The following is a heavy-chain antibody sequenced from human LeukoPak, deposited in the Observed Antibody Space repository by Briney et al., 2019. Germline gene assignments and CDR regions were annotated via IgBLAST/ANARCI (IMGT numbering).Heavy chain of an antibody. D-gene: IGHD3-22*01. CDR3: ARVSYYDSSGYYPAYYYYYYMDV. CDR2: IKQDGSEK. J-gene: IGHJ6*03. CDR1: GFTFSSYW. V-gene: IGHV3-7*01. Sequence: GGSLRLSCAASGFTFSSYWMSWVRQAPGKGLEWVANIKQDGSEKYYVDSVKGRLTISRDNAKNSLYLQMNSLRAEDTAVYYCARVSYYDSSGYYPAYYYYYYMDVWGKGTTVTVSS.